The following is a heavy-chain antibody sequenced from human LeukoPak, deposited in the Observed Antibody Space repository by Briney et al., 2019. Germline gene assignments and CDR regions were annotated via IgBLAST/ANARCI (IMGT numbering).Heavy chain of an antibody. CDR1: GFTFSSYA. J-gene: IGHJ4*02. CDR3: AKDLRGYSSGHWDY. D-gene: IGHD6-19*01. Sequence: PGGSLRLSCAASGFTFSSYAMSWVRQAPGKGLEWVSAIRGSGGSTYYADSVKGRFTISRDNSKNTLYLQMNSLRAEDTAVYYCAKDLRGYSSGHWDYWGQGTLVTVSS. CDR2: IRGSGGST. V-gene: IGHV3-23*01.